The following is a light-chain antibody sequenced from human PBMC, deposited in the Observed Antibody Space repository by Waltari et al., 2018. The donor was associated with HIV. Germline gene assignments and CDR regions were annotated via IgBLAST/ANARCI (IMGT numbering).Light chain of an antibody. CDR2: GAS. CDR1: QSISIN. J-gene: IGKJ4*01. V-gene: IGKV3-15*01. Sequence: EIVMTQSPATLAVSPGERATLPCRASQSISINLAWYQQKPGQAPRLLLYGASTRATGIPARFSGSGSGRDFTLTISSLQSEDFAVYYCQQYDNWPPLSFGGGTKVEIK. CDR3: QQYDNWPPLS.